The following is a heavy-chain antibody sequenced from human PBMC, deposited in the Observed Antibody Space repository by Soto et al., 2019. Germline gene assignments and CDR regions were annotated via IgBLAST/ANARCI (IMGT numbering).Heavy chain of an antibody. Sequence: PSETLSLTCSVSDDSINSDKYYWGWIRQPPGKGLEWIGSIYYRGNVYYNPSLQTRVTISLDKSKSQFSLKLNSVAAADSAVYFCARLEGLATISYYFDFWGPGALVTVSS. D-gene: IGHD3-9*01. J-gene: IGHJ4*02. V-gene: IGHV4-39*01. CDR2: IYYRGNV. CDR1: DDSINSDKYY. CDR3: ARLEGLATISYYFDF.